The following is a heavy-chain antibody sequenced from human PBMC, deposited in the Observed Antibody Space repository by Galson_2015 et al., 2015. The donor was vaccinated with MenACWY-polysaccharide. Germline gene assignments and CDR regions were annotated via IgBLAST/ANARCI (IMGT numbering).Heavy chain of an antibody. CDR2: IYSGGST. CDR3: GGVGCTSGWYRN. D-gene: IGHD6-19*01. V-gene: IGHV3-53*01. Sequence: SLRLSCAASGFTVSSNYMSWVRQAPGKGLEWVSVIYSGGSTYYADSVKSGLTITRDNSKNTLYLQMDSLRAEDTAVYYCGGVGCTSGWYRNWGQGTLVTVSS. J-gene: IGHJ4*02. CDR1: GFTVSSNY.